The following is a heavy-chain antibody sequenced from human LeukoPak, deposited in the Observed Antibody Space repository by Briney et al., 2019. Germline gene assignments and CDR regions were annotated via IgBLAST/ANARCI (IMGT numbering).Heavy chain of an antibody. J-gene: IGHJ5*02. D-gene: IGHD6-13*01. CDR2: ISGDGGST. CDR1: GFTFDDYA. Sequence: GGSLRLSCAASGFTFDDYAMHWVRQAPGKGLEWVSLISGDGGSTYYADSVKGRFTISRDNSKNSLYLQMNSLRTEDTALYYCAKEDIIAAVGMGWFDPWGQGTLVTVSS. CDR3: AKEDIIAAVGMGWFDP. V-gene: IGHV3-43*02.